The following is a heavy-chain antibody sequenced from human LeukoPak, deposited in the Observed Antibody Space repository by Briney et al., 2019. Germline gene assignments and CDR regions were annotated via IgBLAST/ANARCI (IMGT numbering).Heavy chain of an antibody. J-gene: IGHJ4*02. V-gene: IGHV3-48*04. CDR1: GFKYSSFS. CDR2: ITSTSSST. CDR3: ARVIGSYGDSAY. Sequence: GSLRLSCAASGFKYSSFSMNWARQAPGKGLEWISYITSTSSSTYYADSVKARFTIFRDNAKNSLYLEMNSLRAEDTAVYYCARVIGSYGDSAYWGQGTLVTVSS. D-gene: IGHD4-17*01.